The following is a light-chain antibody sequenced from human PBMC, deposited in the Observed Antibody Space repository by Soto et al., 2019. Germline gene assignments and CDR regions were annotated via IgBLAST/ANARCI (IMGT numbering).Light chain of an antibody. V-gene: IGKV4-1*01. Sequence: DIVMTQSPDSLAVSLGERATINCKSSQSVLYSSNNKNYLAWYQQKPGQPPKLLIYWASTRESGVPDRFSSSGSGTDFTLTISSLQAEDVAVYYCQQYYSPPTTFGQGTKLEIK. J-gene: IGKJ2*01. CDR3: QQYYSPPTT. CDR2: WAS. CDR1: QSVLYSSNNKNY.